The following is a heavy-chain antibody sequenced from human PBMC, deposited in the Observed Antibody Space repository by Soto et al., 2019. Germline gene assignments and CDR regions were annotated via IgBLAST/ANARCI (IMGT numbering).Heavy chain of an antibody. CDR1: GFTFNTYA. J-gene: IGHJ4*02. Sequence: EVQLLESGGGLVQPGGSLRLSCSTSGFTFNTYAMNWVRQAPGKGLEWVSALSGSGGTTYYADSVRGRFTISRDNSKITLFLQMYSLRAEDTALYYCAKQRAGYGSGSDTYFFDFWGQGTLVTVSS. CDR2: LSGSGGTT. CDR3: AKQRAGYGSGSDTYFFDF. V-gene: IGHV3-23*01. D-gene: IGHD3-10*01.